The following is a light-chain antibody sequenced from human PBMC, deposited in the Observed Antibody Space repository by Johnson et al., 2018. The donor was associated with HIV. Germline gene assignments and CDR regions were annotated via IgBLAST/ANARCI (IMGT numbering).Light chain of an antibody. CDR3: GTWDSSLTAYV. CDR1: SPNIGNNY. V-gene: IGLV1-51*01. Sequence: HSVLTQPPSVSAAPGQKVTISCSGSSPNIGNNYVSWYQHFPGTAPKLLIYDNNKRPSGIPARFSGSKSGTSATLGITGLQTGDGADYYCGTWDSSLTAYVFGTGTKVTVL. CDR2: DNN. J-gene: IGLJ1*01.